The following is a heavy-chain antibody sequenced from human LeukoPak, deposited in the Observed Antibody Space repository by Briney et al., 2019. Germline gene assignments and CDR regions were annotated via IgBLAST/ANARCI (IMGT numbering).Heavy chain of an antibody. D-gene: IGHD3-10*01. CDR1: GGSISSYY. V-gene: IGHV4-34*01. J-gene: IGHJ5*02. CDR3: ARGGVLLWFGTGNYWFDP. Sequence: SETLSLTCTVSGGSISSYYWSWIRQTPGKGLEWIREIKHSGSTNYNPSLKSRVTISVDTSKNQFSLKLSSVTAADTAVYYCARGGVLLWFGTGNYWFDPWGQGTLVTVSS. CDR2: IKHSGST.